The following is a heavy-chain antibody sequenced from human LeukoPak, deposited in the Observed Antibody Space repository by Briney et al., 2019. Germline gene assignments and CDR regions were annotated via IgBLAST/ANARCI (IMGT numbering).Heavy chain of an antibody. D-gene: IGHD5-12*01. V-gene: IGHV1-2*02. CDR1: GYTFTGYY. J-gene: IGHJ4*02. CDR2: INPNSGGT. Sequence: ASVKVSCKASGYTFTGYYMHWVRQAPGQGLEWMGWINPNSGGTNYAQKFQGRVTMTRDTSTSTAYMELSRLRSDDTAVYYCARTGMGYAHYYFDYWGQGTLVTVSS. CDR3: ARTGMGYAHYYFDY.